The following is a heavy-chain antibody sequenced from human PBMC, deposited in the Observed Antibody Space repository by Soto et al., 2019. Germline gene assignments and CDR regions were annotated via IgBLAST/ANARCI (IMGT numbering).Heavy chain of an antibody. Sequence: VGSLRLSCAASGFTFSSYGMHWVRQAPGKGLEWVAVISYDGSNKYYADSVKGRFTISRDNSKNTLYLQMNSLRAEDTAVYYCAKDRSSSWSLDYWGQGTLVTVSS. D-gene: IGHD6-13*01. CDR1: GFTFSSYG. J-gene: IGHJ4*02. V-gene: IGHV3-30*18. CDR3: AKDRSSSWSLDY. CDR2: ISYDGSNK.